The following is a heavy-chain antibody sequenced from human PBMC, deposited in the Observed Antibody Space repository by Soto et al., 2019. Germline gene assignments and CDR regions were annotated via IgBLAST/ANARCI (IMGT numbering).Heavy chain of an antibody. V-gene: IGHV3-7*01. D-gene: IGHD1-26*01. CDR3: ARGAGSSYFDY. CDR1: GFTFRNNW. Sequence: GGSLRLSCAASGFTFRNNWMSWVRRAPGKGLEWVANINQDGSEKSFVDSVKGRFTISRDTAENLLYLHMSSLRAEDTAVYYCARGAGSSYFDYWGQGTLVTVSS. CDR2: INQDGSEK. J-gene: IGHJ4*02.